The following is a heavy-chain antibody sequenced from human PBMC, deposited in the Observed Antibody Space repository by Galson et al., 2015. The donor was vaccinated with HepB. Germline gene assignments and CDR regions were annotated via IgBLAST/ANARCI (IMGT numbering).Heavy chain of an antibody. CDR2: ISYDGSNK. CDR3: AKDLTMIVVAHAIDY. J-gene: IGHJ4*02. D-gene: IGHD3-22*01. Sequence: SLRLSCAASGFTFSSYGMHWVRQAPGKGLEWVAVISYDGSNKYYEDSVKGRFTISRDNSKNTLYLQMNSLRAEDTAVYYCAKDLTMIVVAHAIDYWGQGTLVTVSS. V-gene: IGHV3-30*18. CDR1: GFTFSSYG.